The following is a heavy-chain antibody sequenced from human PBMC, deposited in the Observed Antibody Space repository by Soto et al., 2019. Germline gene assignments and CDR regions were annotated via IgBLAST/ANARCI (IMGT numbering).Heavy chain of an antibody. D-gene: IGHD5-18*01. J-gene: IGHJ4*02. CDR2: ISGSGGST. Sequence: PGGSLILSCAASGFTFSNYAMSWVRQAPGKGLEWVSAISGSGGSTYYADSVKGRFTISRDNSKNTLYLQMNSLRAEDTAVYYCAKVTAIVLDYWGQGTLVTVYS. CDR1: GFTFSNYA. CDR3: AKVTAIVLDY. V-gene: IGHV3-23*01.